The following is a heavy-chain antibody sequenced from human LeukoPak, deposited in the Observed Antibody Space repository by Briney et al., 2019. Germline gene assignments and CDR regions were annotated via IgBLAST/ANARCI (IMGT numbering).Heavy chain of an antibody. CDR1: GYYISSNYY. Sequence: ASETLSLTCSVSGYYISSNYYWGWIRQPPGQGLEWIGTVFHSGSTYYNPSLKSRVTISVDTSKNQFSLKLNSLTAADTAVYYCARGLAAWGQGTLVTVSS. J-gene: IGHJ5*02. CDR2: VFHSGST. V-gene: IGHV4-38-2*02. CDR3: ARGLAA.